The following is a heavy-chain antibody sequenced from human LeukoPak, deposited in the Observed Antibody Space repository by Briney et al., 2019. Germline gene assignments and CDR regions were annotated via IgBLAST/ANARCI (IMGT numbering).Heavy chain of an antibody. D-gene: IGHD4-11*01. CDR1: GFTFSSYW. CDR2: IKQDGTEK. J-gene: IGHJ4*02. V-gene: IGHV3-7*01. CDR3: AREDHSNYEY. Sequence: GGSLRLSCAASGFTFSSYWMSWVRQAPGKGLEWVASIKQDGTEKYYVDSVKGRFTISKDNAKNSLYLQMNSLRAEDTAVYSCAREDHSNYEYWGQGTLVTVSS.